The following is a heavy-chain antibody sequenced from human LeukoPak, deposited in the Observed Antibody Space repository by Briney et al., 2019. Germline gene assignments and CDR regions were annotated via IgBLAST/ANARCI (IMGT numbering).Heavy chain of an antibody. CDR3: ASYKMFYYDSSGYYYGFDH. V-gene: IGHV4-39*01. Sequence: SETLSLTCTVSGGFISSSSYYWGWIRQPPGKGLEWIGSIFYTGSTYNNPSLKSRVSISIDTSKNQFALKLSSVTAADTAVYYCASYKMFYYDSSGYYYGFDHWGQGTLVTVSS. CDR1: GGFISSSSYY. J-gene: IGHJ4*02. CDR2: IFYTGST. D-gene: IGHD3-22*01.